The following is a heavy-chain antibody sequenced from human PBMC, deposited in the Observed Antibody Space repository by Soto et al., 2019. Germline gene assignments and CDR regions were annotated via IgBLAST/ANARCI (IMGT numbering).Heavy chain of an antibody. Sequence: QVQLVQSGAEVKKPGSSVKVSCKASGGTFSSYAISWVRQAPGQGLEWMGGIIPIVGTANYAQKFQGRVTITADESTSTAYMELSSLRSEDTAVYYCARGGYDILTGYPEHYYYYGMDVWGQGTTVTVSS. CDR1: GGTFSSYA. V-gene: IGHV1-69*01. CDR3: ARGGYDILTGYPEHYYYYGMDV. J-gene: IGHJ6*02. CDR2: IIPIVGTA. D-gene: IGHD3-9*01.